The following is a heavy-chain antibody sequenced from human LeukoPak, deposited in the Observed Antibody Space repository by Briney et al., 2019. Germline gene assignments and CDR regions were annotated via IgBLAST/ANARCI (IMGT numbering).Heavy chain of an antibody. CDR3: ARSLTGEDYYYYYMDV. CDR1: GGSINSYY. J-gene: IGHJ6*03. Sequence: SETLSLTCTVSGGSINSYYWSWIRQPPGKGLEWIGSIYYSGSTYYNPSLKSRVTISVDTSKNQFSLKLSSVTAADTAVYYCARSLTGEDYYYYYMDVWGKGTTVTVSS. V-gene: IGHV4-39*07. CDR2: IYYSGST. D-gene: IGHD7-27*01.